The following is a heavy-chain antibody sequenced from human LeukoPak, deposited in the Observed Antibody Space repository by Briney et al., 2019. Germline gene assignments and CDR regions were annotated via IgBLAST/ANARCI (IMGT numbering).Heavy chain of an antibody. CDR3: AKDRGRYSYGPIDY. D-gene: IGHD5-18*01. Sequence: PGGSLRLSCAASGFTFSSYGMSWVRQAPGKGLEWVSAISGSGGSTYYADSVKGRFTISRDNSKNTLYLQMNSLRAEDTAVYYCAKDRGRYSYGPIDYWGQGTLVTVSS. J-gene: IGHJ4*02. CDR1: GFTFSSYG. V-gene: IGHV3-23*01. CDR2: ISGSGGST.